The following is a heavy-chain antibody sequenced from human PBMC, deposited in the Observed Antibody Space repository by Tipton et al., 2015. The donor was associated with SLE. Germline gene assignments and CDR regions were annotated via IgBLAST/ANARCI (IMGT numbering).Heavy chain of an antibody. CDR2: VYGTGNT. V-gene: IGHV4-59*02. Sequence: TLSLTCTVSGASVRNHYWSWIRQSPGKGLEWIGYVYGTGNTDYNPSLKSRVTLSVDTSKNQFSLQLTSVTAADTAVYYCARSAGYGSSWAHFDYWGQGTLVTVSS. CDR1: GASVRNHY. D-gene: IGHD6-13*01. J-gene: IGHJ4*02. CDR3: ARSAGYGSSWAHFDY.